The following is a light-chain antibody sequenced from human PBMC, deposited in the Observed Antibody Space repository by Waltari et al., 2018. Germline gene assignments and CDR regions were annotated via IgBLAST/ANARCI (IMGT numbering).Light chain of an antibody. CDR2: LNSDGSH. CDR3: QTWDTDIHVV. CDR1: RGHSNYA. J-gene: IGLJ2*01. Sequence: QLVLTQSPSASASLGASVKLTCTLSRGHSNYAIAWPQQQPKKGPRYLMKLNSDGSHTKGDGIPERFSGSSSGAERILTISSLQSEDEGDYYCQTWDTDIHVVFGGGTSLTVL. V-gene: IGLV4-69*01.